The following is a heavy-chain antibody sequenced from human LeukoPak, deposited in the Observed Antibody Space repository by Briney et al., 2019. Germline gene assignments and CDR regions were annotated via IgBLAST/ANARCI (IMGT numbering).Heavy chain of an antibody. CDR2: IKEDGSVK. V-gene: IGHV3-7*03. CDR3: ARERYGNYN. J-gene: IGHJ4*02. CDR1: GFTFSSFW. Sequence: GGSLRLSCAASGFTFSSFWMIWVRQAPGKGLEWVANIKEDGSVKDYVDSVKGRFTISRDNAKNSLFLQMNSLRAEDTAVYYCARERYGNYNWGQGTLVTVSS. D-gene: IGHD4-11*01.